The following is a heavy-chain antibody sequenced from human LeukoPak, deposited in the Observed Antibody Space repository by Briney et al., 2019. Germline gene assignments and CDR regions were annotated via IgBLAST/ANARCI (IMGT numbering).Heavy chain of an antibody. J-gene: IGHJ4*02. D-gene: IGHD2-2*01. Sequence: PGGSLRLSCAASGFTFSNYGMHWVRQAPGKGLEWVSAISGSGGSTYYADSVKGRFTISRDNSKNTLYLQMNSLRAEGTAVYYCAKEEYCSSTSCYGYWGQGTLVTVSS. CDR3: AKEEYCSSTSCYGY. V-gene: IGHV3-23*01. CDR2: ISGSGGST. CDR1: GFTFSNYG.